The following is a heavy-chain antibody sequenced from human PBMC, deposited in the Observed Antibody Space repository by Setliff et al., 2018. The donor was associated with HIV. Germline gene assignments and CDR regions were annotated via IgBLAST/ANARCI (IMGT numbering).Heavy chain of an antibody. J-gene: IGHJ4*02. V-gene: IGHV3-15*01. Sequence: GGSLRLSCAASGFGLSDAWMSWVRQVPGKGLEWVGRIKGKVDGGTTDYAAPVKGRFVISRDDSRNTLYLRMSSLKTEDTAVYYCTKGTRYSSFWGQGTLVTVSS. D-gene: IGHD6-19*01. CDR3: TKGTRYSSF. CDR1: GFGLSDAW. CDR2: IKGKVDGGTT.